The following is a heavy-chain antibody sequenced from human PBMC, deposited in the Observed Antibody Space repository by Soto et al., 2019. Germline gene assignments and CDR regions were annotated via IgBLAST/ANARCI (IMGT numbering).Heavy chain of an antibody. CDR3: AKDRRKPVVTPDY. CDR1: GFTFSSYA. D-gene: IGHD2-21*02. Sequence: GGSMRLSCAASGFTFSSYAMSWVRQAPGKGLEWVSAISGSGGSTYYADSVKGRFTISRDNSKNTLYLQMNSLRAEDTAVYYCAKDRRKPVVTPDYWGQGTLVTVSS. J-gene: IGHJ4*02. CDR2: ISGSGGST. V-gene: IGHV3-23*01.